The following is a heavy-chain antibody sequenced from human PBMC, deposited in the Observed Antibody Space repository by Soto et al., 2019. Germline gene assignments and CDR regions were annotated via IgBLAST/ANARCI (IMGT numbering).Heavy chain of an antibody. J-gene: IGHJ4*02. V-gene: IGHV3-43D*04. CDR3: AKAKFYFDSSPFDS. D-gene: IGHD1-26*01. CDR2: INADGSDR. Sequence: GGSLRLSCSTSGFTFEGYAVHWVRQSSRKGLEWVSFINADGSDRYYADSVKGRFTISRDNTKGSFYLQMDRLRLEDTAIYYCAKAKFYFDSSPFDSWGQGTLVTVSS. CDR1: GFTFEGYA.